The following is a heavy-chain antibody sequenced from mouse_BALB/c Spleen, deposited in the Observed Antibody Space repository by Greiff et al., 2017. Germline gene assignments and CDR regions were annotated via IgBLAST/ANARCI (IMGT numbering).Heavy chain of an antibody. CDR1: GYSFTSYY. J-gene: IGHJ2*01. CDR2: IDPFNGGT. CDR3: ARGLPDY. Sequence: VQLQQSGAELMKPGASVKISCKASGYSFTSYYMHWVKQSHGKSLEWIGYIDPFNGGTSYNQKFKGKATLTVDKSSSTAYMHLSSLTSEDSAVYYCARGLPDYWGQGTTLTVSS. V-gene: IGHV1S135*01. D-gene: IGHD2-2*01.